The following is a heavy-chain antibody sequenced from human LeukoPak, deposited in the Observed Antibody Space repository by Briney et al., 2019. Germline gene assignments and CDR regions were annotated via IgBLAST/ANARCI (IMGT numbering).Heavy chain of an antibody. Sequence: QTGGSLRLSCAASGFTFSSYAMHWVRQAPGKGLEWVAVISYDGSNKYYADSVKGRFTISRDNSKNTLYLQMNSLRAEDTAVYYCASRRGYSGYDAIDYWGQGTLVTVSS. CDR3: ASRRGYSGYDAIDY. J-gene: IGHJ4*02. D-gene: IGHD5-12*01. V-gene: IGHV3-30-3*01. CDR2: ISYDGSNK. CDR1: GFTFSSYA.